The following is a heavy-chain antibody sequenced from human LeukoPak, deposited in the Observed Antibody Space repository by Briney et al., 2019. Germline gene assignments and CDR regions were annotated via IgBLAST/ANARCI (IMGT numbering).Heavy chain of an antibody. J-gene: IGHJ4*02. CDR1: GFTFSSYS. D-gene: IGHD6-13*01. CDR2: ISGSSYYI. Sequence: GGSLRLSCAASGFTFSSYSMNWVRQAPGKGLEWVSSISGSSYYIYYADSVKGRFTISRDNAKNSLYLQMNSLRAEDTAVYYCARLTWYSSSWCDYWGQGTLVTVSS. V-gene: IGHV3-21*01. CDR3: ARLTWYSSSWCDY.